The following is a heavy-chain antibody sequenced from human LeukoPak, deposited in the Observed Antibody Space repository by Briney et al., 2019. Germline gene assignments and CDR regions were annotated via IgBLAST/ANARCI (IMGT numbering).Heavy chain of an antibody. V-gene: IGHV4-39*07. D-gene: IGHD2-15*01. CDR3: ARVFVVVVAATRLGFDP. CDR1: GGSISSSSYY. CDR2: IYYSGST. J-gene: IGHJ5*02. Sequence: SETLSLTCTVSGGSISSSSYYWGWIRQPPGKGLEWIGSIYYSGSTYYNPSLKSRVTISVDTSKNQFSLKLSSVTAADTAVYYCARVFVVVVAATRLGFDPWGQGTLVTVSS.